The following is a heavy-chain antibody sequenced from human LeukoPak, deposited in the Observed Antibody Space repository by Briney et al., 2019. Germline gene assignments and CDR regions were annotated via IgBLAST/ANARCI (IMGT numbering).Heavy chain of an antibody. CDR3: AREQWWRLDY. CDR1: GFTFDKFY. D-gene: IGHD2-21*02. V-gene: IGHV3-7*01. CDR2: INQDGSGK. J-gene: IGHJ4*02. Sequence: GESLRLSCVGSGFTFDKFYMSWARQAPGKGLEWVAQINQDGSGKYYVDSVRGQFTISRDNARTSVYLQMDSLSADDTAVYYCAREQWWRLDYWGQGTLVTVSS.